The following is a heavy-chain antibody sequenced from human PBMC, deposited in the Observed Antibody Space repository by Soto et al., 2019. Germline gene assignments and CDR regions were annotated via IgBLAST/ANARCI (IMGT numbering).Heavy chain of an antibody. Sequence: QVQLVESGGGVVQPGRSLRLSCAASGFTFSNYGIHWVRQAPGKGLEWVAVISYDGNNKYYADSVEGRFTISRDNSKNTVYLQMNSLRDEDTAMYYCAKDTGYCTKDVCLSNWFDSWGQGTLVTVSS. CDR2: ISYDGNNK. D-gene: IGHD2-8*01. CDR1: GFTFSNYG. V-gene: IGHV3-30*18. J-gene: IGHJ5*01. CDR3: AKDTGYCTKDVCLSNWFDS.